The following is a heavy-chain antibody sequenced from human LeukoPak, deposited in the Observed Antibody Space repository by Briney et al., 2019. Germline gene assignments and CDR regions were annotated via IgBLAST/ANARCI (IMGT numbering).Heavy chain of an antibody. V-gene: IGHV3-74*01. J-gene: IGHJ3*01. CDR2: IKSDGSST. CDR3: ARNDYSGSYSGLAAFDV. D-gene: IGHD1-26*01. Sequence: PGGSLRLSCAASGFSLHNYWMHWVRQAPRKGLMWVSRIKSDGSSTNYADSVKGRFTISRDNAKNTLYLQMNSLRVEDTAVYYCARNDYSGSYSGLAAFDVWGQGTMVTVSS. CDR1: GFSLHNYW.